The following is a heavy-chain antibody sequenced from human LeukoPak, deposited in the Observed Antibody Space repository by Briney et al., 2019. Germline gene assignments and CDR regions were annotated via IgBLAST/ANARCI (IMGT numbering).Heavy chain of an antibody. Sequence: SETLSLTCTVSGGSISSGGYYWSWIRQPPGKGLEWIGYIYHSGSTYYNPSLKSRVTISVDRSKNQFSLKLSSVTAADTAVYYCARTTAGVVVAATAIFDYWGQGTLVTVSS. V-gene: IGHV4-30-2*01. CDR3: ARTTAGVVVAATAIFDY. D-gene: IGHD2-15*01. J-gene: IGHJ4*02. CDR1: GGSISSGGYY. CDR2: IYHSGST.